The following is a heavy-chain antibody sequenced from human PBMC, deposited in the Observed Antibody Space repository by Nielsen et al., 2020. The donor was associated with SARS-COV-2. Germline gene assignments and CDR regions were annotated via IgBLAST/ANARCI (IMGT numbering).Heavy chain of an antibody. CDR3: ARGIVGNIVLMVYGWWFDP. CDR2: IYYSGST. D-gene: IGHD2-8*01. Sequence: SETLSLTCTVSGGSISSYYWSWIRQPPGKGLEWIGYIYYSGSTNYNPSLKSRVTISVDTSKNQFSLKLSSVTAADTAVYYCARGIVGNIVLMVYGWWFDPWGQGTLVTVSS. V-gene: IGHV4-59*01. J-gene: IGHJ5*02. CDR1: GGSISSYY.